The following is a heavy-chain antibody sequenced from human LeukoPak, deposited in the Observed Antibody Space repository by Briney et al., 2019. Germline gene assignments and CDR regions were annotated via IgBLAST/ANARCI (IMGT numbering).Heavy chain of an antibody. CDR3: ARERGDSSGYYGYYYYGMDV. J-gene: IGHJ6*02. V-gene: IGHV3-30*04. CDR1: GFTFSSYA. CDR2: ISYDGSNK. D-gene: IGHD3-22*01. Sequence: GGSLRLSCAASGFTFSSYAMHWVRQAPGKGLEGVAVISYDGSNKYYADSVKGRFTISRDNSKNTLYLQMNSLRAEDTAVYYCARERGDSSGYYGYYYYGMDVWGQGTTVTVSS.